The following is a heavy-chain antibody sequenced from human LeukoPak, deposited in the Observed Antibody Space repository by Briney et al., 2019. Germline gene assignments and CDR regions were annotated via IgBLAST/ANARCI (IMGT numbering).Heavy chain of an antibody. J-gene: IGHJ4*02. Sequence: GGSLRLSCAASGFTFSRNWMSWVRQAPGKGLEWVANIKQDGGDTYYVDSVKGRFTVSRDNAKNSLYLQMNSLRVEDAAVYYCASGSYVNFDYWGQGTLVTVSS. D-gene: IGHD3-10*01. CDR3: ASGSYVNFDY. V-gene: IGHV3-7*01. CDR2: IKQDGGDT. CDR1: GFTFSRNW.